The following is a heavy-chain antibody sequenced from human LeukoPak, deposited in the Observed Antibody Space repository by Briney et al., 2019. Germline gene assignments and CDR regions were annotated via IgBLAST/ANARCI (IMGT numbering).Heavy chain of an antibody. CDR2: IYHSGST. CDR3: ARGYCSGGSCRGGAFDI. D-gene: IGHD2-15*01. CDR1: GGSISSGGYS. Sequence: PSETLSLTCAGSGGSISSGGYSWSWIRQPPGKGLEWIGYIYHSGSTYYNPSLKSRVTISVDRSKNQSSLKLSSVTAADTAVYYCARGYCSGGSCRGGAFDIWGQGTMVTVSS. J-gene: IGHJ3*02. V-gene: IGHV4-30-2*01.